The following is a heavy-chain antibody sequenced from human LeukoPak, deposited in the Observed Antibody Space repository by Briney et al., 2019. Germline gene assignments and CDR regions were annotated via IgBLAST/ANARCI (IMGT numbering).Heavy chain of an antibody. CDR3: AKDSGSYPSENYFDY. J-gene: IGHJ4*02. CDR1: GFTFSSYA. CDR2: VSDSGGST. Sequence: GGSLRLSCAASGFTFSSYAMNWVRQAPGKGLEWVSAVSDSGGSTYYADSVKGRFTISRDNSKNTLYLQMNSLRAEDTAVYYCAKDSGSYPSENYFDYWGQGTLVTVSS. D-gene: IGHD1-26*01. V-gene: IGHV3-23*01.